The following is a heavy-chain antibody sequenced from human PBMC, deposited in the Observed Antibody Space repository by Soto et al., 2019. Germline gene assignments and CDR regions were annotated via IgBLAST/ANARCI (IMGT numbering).Heavy chain of an antibody. CDR1: GFSLSNDRMG. J-gene: IGHJ2*01. D-gene: IGHD5-12*01. Sequence: QVTLKESGPVLVKPTEPLTLTCTVSGFSLSNDRMGVSWIRQPPGKALEWLAHIFSNDEKSYSTSLKSRLTISKDSYKSQVVLTMTNMDPVATAIYYCARIPTQRWLQLGRNGYFDLWGRGTLVTVSS. CDR3: ARIPTQRWLQLGRNGYFDL. CDR2: IFSNDEK. V-gene: IGHV2-26*01.